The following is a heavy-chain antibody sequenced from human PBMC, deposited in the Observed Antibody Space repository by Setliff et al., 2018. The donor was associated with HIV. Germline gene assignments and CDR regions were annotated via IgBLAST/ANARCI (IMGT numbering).Heavy chain of an antibody. CDR2: IYTSGIT. Sequence: SETLSLTCTVSGGSISSHYWSWIRQSPGKGLEWIGYIYTSGITNYNPSLKSRVTISVDTSKNQFSLKLNAVTAADTAVYYCATRPADSKWYGVFDYWGQGTLVTVSS. CDR1: GGSISSHY. J-gene: IGHJ4*02. CDR3: ATRPADSKWYGVFDY. V-gene: IGHV4-4*09. D-gene: IGHD6-13*01.